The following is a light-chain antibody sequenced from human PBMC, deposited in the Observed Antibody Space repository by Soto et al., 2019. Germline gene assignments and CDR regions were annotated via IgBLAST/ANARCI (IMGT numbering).Light chain of an antibody. V-gene: IGKV3-11*01. CDR1: QSVSSS. CDR3: QQYNKWPST. CDR2: DAS. Sequence: EIVLTQSPVTLSLSPGERATLSCRASQSVSSSLIWYQQKPGQAPRLLIYDASNRATGIPARFSASGSGTEFILTSSSLEPEDFAVYYCQQYNKWPSTFGQGTKVEI. J-gene: IGKJ1*01.